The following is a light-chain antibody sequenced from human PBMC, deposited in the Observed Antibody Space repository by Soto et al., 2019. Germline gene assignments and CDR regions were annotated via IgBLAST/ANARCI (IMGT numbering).Light chain of an antibody. CDR1: QSLLHSNGYNY. CDR2: LGS. CDR3: MQALQTPPLYT. Sequence: DIVMTQSPLSLPVTPGEPASISCRSSQSLLHSNGYNYLDWYLQKPGQSPQLLIYLGSNRASGVPDRFSGSGSGTYFTLKISSVEAEDVGLYYCMQALQTPPLYTFGQGTKLEIK. J-gene: IGKJ2*01. V-gene: IGKV2-28*01.